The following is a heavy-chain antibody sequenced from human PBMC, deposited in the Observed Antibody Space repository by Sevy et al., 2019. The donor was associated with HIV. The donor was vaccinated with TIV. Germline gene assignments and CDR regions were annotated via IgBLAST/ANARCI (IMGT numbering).Heavy chain of an antibody. Sequence: SETLSLTCTVSGGSITSLYWNWIRQPPGKGLEWIANIYYNGHINYNPSLKSRVPLSLDTSKNQSSLRLSSVTAADTAMYYCAGENAWGRGYSWGQGTLVTVSS. D-gene: IGHD1-26*01. V-gene: IGHV4-59*08. J-gene: IGHJ4*02. CDR3: AGENAWGRGYS. CDR2: IYYNGHI. CDR1: GGSITSLY.